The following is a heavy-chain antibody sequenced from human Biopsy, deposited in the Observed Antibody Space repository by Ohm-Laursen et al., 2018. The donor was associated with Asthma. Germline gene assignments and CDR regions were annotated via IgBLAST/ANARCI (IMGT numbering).Heavy chain of an antibody. D-gene: IGHD3-3*01. CDR3: ARDVMEWYLPAFDF. CDR1: GFTFSNYA. J-gene: IGHJ4*02. Sequence: SLRLSCAASGFTFSNYAMSWVRQAPGKGMEWVAVGGSYYDGGLKYYADSVNGRFTVSRDDSKNTLYLQMNSLRPDDTAVYYCARDVMEWYLPAFDFWGRGTLVTVSS. CDR2: GGSYYDGGLK. V-gene: IGHV3-30-3*01.